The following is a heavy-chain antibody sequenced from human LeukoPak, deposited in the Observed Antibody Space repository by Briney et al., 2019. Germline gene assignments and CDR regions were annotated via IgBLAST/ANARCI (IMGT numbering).Heavy chain of an antibody. CDR3: AREGYYGSGSPPSLYFDY. CDR1: GFTFSSSA. V-gene: IGHV3-30*03. J-gene: IGHJ4*02. D-gene: IGHD3-10*01. CDR2: TSSDLNVK. Sequence: GGSLRLSCAASGFTFSSSAMSWVRQAPGKGLEWVAVTSSDLNVKLYADSVKGRFTISRDNSRSTLYLQMNSLRPEDTAIYYCAREGYYGSGSPPSLYFDYWGQGTLVTVSS.